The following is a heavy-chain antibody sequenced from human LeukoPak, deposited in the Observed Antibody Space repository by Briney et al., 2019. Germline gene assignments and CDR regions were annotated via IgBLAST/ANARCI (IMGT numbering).Heavy chain of an antibody. J-gene: IGHJ6*03. D-gene: IGHD3-10*01. CDR1: GYSISSGYY. CDR3: ARETANYYGSGKQLVYYYYYYMDV. CDR2: IYHSGST. Sequence: PPETLSLTCTVSGYSISSGYYWGWIRQPPGKGLEWIGSIYHSGSTYYNPSLKSRVTISVDTSKNQFSLKLSSVTAADTAVYYCARETANYYGSGKQLVYYYYYYMDVWGNGTTVTISS. V-gene: IGHV4-38-2*02.